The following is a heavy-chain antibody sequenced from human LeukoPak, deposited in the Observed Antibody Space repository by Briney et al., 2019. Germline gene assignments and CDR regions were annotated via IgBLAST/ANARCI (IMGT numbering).Heavy chain of an antibody. CDR3: RFGSGRYSFDF. J-gene: IGHJ4*02. Sequence: GGSLRLSCAASGFTFSSYSMTWVRQAPGKGLEWVANMNQDGIEKYYVDSVKGRFTISRDNAKNSMFLQMNSLRAEDTAVYYCRFGSGRYSFDFWGQGTLVTVSS. CDR1: GFTFSSYS. D-gene: IGHD3-10*01. V-gene: IGHV3-7*02. CDR2: MNQDGIEK.